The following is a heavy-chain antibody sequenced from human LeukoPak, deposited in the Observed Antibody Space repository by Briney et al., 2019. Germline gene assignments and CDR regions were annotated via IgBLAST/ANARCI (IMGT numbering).Heavy chain of an antibody. J-gene: IGHJ4*02. CDR2: ISTNGDVI. CDR1: GFTFSDHE. D-gene: IGHD3-10*01. Sequence: GGSLRLSCAASGFTFSDHEMTWVRQAPGKGLEWISYISTNGDVIYYSDSVKGRFTISRDNAKNSLYLQMNSLRAEDTAVYFCARDYYGDAHWGQGTLVTVSS. V-gene: IGHV3-48*03. CDR3: ARDYYGDAH.